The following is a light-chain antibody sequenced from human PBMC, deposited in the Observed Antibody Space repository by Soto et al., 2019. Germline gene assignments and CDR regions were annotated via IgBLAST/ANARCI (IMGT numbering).Light chain of an antibody. CDR2: DAS. V-gene: IGKV3-15*01. J-gene: IGKJ2*01. CDR1: QNIRSS. Sequence: EVVMTQSPASLSASPGGRVTLSFRASQNIRSSLAWYQQRPGQAPRLLIYDASTRATGIPPRFSGGGSGTEFTVTISSLQSEDFAIYYCQQYDIWPPYTFGQGTKVEF. CDR3: QQYDIWPPYT.